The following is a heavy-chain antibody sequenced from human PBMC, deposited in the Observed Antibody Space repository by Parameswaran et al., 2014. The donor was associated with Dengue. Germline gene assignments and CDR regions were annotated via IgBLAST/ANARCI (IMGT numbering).Heavy chain of an antibody. CDR2: ISSSSSYI. Sequence: VRQAPGKGLEWVSSISSSSSYIYYADSVKGRFTISRDNAKNSLYLQMNSLRAEDTAVYYCARSPSGIAAMELRYYYYYGMDVWGQGTTVTVSS. V-gene: IGHV3-21*01. CDR3: ARSPSGIAAMELRYYYYYGMDV. J-gene: IGHJ6*02. D-gene: IGHD6-13*01.